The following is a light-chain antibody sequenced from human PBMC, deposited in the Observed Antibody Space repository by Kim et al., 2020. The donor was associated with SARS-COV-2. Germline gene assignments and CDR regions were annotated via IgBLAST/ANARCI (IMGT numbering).Light chain of an antibody. CDR3: SSYAGSNNYV. V-gene: IGLV2-8*01. CDR2: EVT. CDR1: SIDVGNYTS. Sequence: GHAVTTSCPETSIDVGNYTSVSWYQQNPGKAPKLMIYEVTTRPSGVPDRFSGSKSGNTASLTVSGLQAEDEAEYYCSSYAGSNNYVSGTGTKVTVL. J-gene: IGLJ1*01.